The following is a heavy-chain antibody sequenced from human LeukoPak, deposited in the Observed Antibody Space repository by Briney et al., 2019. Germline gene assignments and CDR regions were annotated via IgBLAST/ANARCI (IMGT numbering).Heavy chain of an antibody. Sequence: PSETLSLTGTVSGGSISSGSYYWSWIRQPAGKGLEWIGRIYTSGSTNYNPSLKSRVTISVDTSKNQFSLKLSSVTAADTAAYYCASLGANTADYWGQGTLVTVSS. CDR2: IYTSGST. D-gene: IGHD4/OR15-4a*01. V-gene: IGHV4-61*02. CDR3: ASLGANTADY. CDR1: GGSISSGSYY. J-gene: IGHJ4*02.